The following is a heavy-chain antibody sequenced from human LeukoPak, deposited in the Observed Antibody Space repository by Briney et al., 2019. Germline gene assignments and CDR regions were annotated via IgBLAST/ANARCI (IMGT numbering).Heavy chain of an antibody. D-gene: IGHD3-10*01. J-gene: IGHJ4*02. Sequence: GGSLRLSCAASGFTFSSYAMHWVRQAPGKGLEWVAVISYDGSNKYYADSVKGRFTISRDNSKNTLYLQMNSLRAEDTAVYYCARDRYYGSGSLADYWGQGTLVTVSS. CDR2: ISYDGSNK. CDR1: GFTFSSYA. V-gene: IGHV3-30-3*01. CDR3: ARDRYYGSGSLADY.